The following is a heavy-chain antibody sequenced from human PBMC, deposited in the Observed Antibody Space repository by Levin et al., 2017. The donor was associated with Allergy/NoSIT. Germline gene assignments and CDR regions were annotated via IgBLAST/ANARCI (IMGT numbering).Heavy chain of an antibody. CDR1: GFSLTASRMS. CDR2: IDWDDDK. D-gene: IGHD3-10*01. V-gene: IGHV2-70*13. CDR3: ARLVRGIIPAFDI. Sequence: QTLSLTCTVSGFSLTASRMSVTWIRQPPGKALEWLALIDWDDDKYYNTSLETRLTVSKVASKNQVVLTLSNVDPEDTATYYCARLVRGIIPAFDIWGQGTLVTVSS. J-gene: IGHJ3*02.